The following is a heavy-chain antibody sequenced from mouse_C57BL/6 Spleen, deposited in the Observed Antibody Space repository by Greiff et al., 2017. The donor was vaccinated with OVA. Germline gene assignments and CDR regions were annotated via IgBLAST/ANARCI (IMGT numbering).Heavy chain of an antibody. CDR1: GYTFTDYY. D-gene: IGHD2-10*01. V-gene: IGHV1-26*01. CDR2: INPNNGGT. Sequence: VQLQQSGPELVKPGASVKISCKASGYTFTDYYMNWVKQSHGKSLEWIGDINPNNGGTSYNQKFKGKATLTVDKSSSTAYMELRSLTSEDSAVYYCARQPYLRFAYWGQGTLVTVSA. CDR3: ARQPYLRFAY. J-gene: IGHJ3*01.